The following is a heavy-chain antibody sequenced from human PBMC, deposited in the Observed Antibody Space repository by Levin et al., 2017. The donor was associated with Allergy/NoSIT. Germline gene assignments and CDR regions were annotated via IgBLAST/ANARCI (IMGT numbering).Heavy chain of an antibody. CDR2: MSSSGGTI. CDR3: ARVDVQMATLGPDY. Sequence: GGSLRLSCATSGFTFSDYYMSWIRQAPGKGLEWVSYMSSSGGTIYYADSVKGRFTISRDNAKNSLYLQLSSLRAEDTAVYYCARVDVQMATLGPDYWGQGTLVTDSS. CDR1: GFTFSDYY. D-gene: IGHD5-24*01. V-gene: IGHV3-11*01. J-gene: IGHJ4*02.